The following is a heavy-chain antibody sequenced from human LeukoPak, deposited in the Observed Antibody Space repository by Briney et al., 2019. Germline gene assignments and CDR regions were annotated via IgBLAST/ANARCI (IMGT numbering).Heavy chain of an antibody. CDR3: ARGVSSVVLYSSNWNRIYYFDY. V-gene: IGHV4-61*02. Sequence: PSETLSLTCTVSGGSISSGSYYWGWIRQPTGKGLEWIGRIYTSGSTNYNPSLKSRVTISVDTSKNQFSLKLSSVTAADTAVYYCARGVSSVVLYSSNWNRIYYFDYWGQGTLVTVSS. J-gene: IGHJ4*02. CDR2: IYTSGST. CDR1: GGSISSGSYY. D-gene: IGHD6-13*01.